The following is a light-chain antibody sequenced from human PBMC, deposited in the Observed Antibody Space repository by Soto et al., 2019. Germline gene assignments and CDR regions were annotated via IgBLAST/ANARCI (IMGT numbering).Light chain of an antibody. V-gene: IGKV3-15*01. CDR1: QSVSSS. CDR2: GAS. CDR3: QQYNNWPPWT. Sequence: EIVMTQSPATLSVSPGETATLSCRASQSVSSSLAWYQQQPGQAPRLVIYGASTRATGIPARFSGSGSGTEFTLTISSLQSEDFAVYFCQQYNNWPPWTFGQGTKVDIK. J-gene: IGKJ1*01.